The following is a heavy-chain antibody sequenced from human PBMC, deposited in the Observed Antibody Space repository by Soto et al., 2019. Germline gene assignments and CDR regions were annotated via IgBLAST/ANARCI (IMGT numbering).Heavy chain of an antibody. CDR3: ARETSSSWYSVDY. V-gene: IGHV3-74*03. J-gene: IGHJ4*02. CDR2: INSHGSTT. CDR1: GFTFSSYW. D-gene: IGHD6-13*01. Sequence: PGGSLRLSCAASGFTFSSYWMHWVRQAPGKGLVWVSRINSHGSTTTYADSVTGRFTISRDNAKNTLYLQMNSLRAEDTAMYYCARETSSSWYSVDYWGQGTLVTVSS.